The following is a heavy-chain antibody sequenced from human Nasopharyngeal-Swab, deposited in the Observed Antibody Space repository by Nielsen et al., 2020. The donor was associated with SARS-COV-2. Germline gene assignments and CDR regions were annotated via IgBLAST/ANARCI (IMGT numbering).Heavy chain of an antibody. D-gene: IGHD5-18*01. J-gene: IGHJ3*02. Sequence: WIRQPPGKGLEWIGYIYYSGSTYYNPSLKSRVTISVDTSKNQFSLKLSSVTAADTAVYYCARGRVQLWFDPILFDAFDIWGQGTMVTRLL. V-gene: IGHV4-31*02. CDR3: ARGRVQLWFDPILFDAFDI. CDR2: IYYSGST.